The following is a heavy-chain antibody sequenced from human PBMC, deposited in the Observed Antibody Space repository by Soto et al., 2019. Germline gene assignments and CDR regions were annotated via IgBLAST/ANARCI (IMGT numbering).Heavy chain of an antibody. CDR3: ARGKDGSDYYFDS. V-gene: IGHV1-69*01. D-gene: IGHD3-22*01. J-gene: IGHJ4*02. Sequence: QVQLVQSGAEVTKPGSSVKVSCKASGDTFSDYTISWVRQAPGQGLEWMGGIVPIFGKPTYTQKFQGRVTITADEXXTTAYMELSSLRSEDTATYYCARGKDGSDYYFDSWGQGTLVTVSS. CDR1: GDTFSDYT. CDR2: IVPIFGKP.